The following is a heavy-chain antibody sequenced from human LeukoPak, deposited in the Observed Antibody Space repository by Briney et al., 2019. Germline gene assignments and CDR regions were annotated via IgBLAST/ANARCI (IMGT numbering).Heavy chain of an antibody. CDR1: GFTFSSYA. J-gene: IGHJ3*02. CDR3: AKTVVRYSTGDAFDI. CDR2: ISGSGGST. V-gene: IGHV3-23*01. D-gene: IGHD3-9*01. Sequence: PGGSLRLSCAASGFTFSSYAMSWVRQAPGKGLEWVSAISGSGGSTYYTDSVRGRFTISRDNSKNTLYLQMNSLRAEDTAVYYCAKTVVRYSTGDAFDIWGQGTMVTVSS.